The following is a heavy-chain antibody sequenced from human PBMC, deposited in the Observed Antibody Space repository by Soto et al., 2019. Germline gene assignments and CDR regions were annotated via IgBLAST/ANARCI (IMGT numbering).Heavy chain of an antibody. D-gene: IGHD1-20*01. Sequence: PGGSLRLSCAASAFSPYAMSWVRQAPGKGLEWVSAISGSGDRTYYADSVRGRFTISRDNSKNTIYLQMNSLRAEDTAVYYCAKDLWYNSCSAFDYWGHG. V-gene: IGHV3-23*01. J-gene: IGHJ5*01. CDR2: ISGSGDRT. CDR3: AKDLWYNSCSAFDY. CDR1: AFSPYA.